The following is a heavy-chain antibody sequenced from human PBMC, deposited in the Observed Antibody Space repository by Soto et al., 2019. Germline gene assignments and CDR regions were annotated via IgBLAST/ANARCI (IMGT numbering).Heavy chain of an antibody. CDR2: IYYSGST. V-gene: IGHV4-59*01. CDR1: GGSISSYY. J-gene: IGHJ6*02. D-gene: IGHD4-17*01. Sequence: SETLSLTCTASGGSISSYYWSWIRQPPGKGLEWIGYIYYSGSTNYNPSLKSRVTISVDTSKNQFSLKLSSVTAADTAVYYCARDKGDYVFDYYYGMDVWGQGTTVTVSS. CDR3: ARDKGDYVFDYYYGMDV.